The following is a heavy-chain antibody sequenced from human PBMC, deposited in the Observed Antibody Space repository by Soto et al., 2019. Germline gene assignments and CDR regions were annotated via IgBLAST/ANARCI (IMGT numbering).Heavy chain of an antibody. J-gene: IGHJ4*02. Sequence: PGGSLRLSCAASGFTFSRYAVSWVRQSPGKGLEWVSAISGSGGSTYFRDTVRGRFTISRDNSKNTLYLQMDSLRAEDTAVYYCAKDSISSEGGYYLYYFDSWGQGTLVTVSS. CDR3: AKDSISSEGGYYLYYFDS. V-gene: IGHV3-23*01. CDR2: ISGSGGST. D-gene: IGHD3-22*01. CDR1: GFTFSRYA.